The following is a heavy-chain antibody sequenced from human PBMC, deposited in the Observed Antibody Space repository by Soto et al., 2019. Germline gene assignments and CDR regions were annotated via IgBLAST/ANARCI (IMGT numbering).Heavy chain of an antibody. CDR1: GFTFSSYG. CDR2: IWYDGSNK. V-gene: IGHV3-33*01. D-gene: IGHD2-21*02. J-gene: IGHJ4*02. Sequence: GGSLILSCAASGFTFSSYGMHWVRQAPGKGLEWVAVIWYDGSNKYYADSVKGRFTISRDNSKNTLYLQMNSLRAEDTAVYYCARDLCGGDCYCSDYWGQGTLVTVSS. CDR3: ARDLCGGDCYCSDY.